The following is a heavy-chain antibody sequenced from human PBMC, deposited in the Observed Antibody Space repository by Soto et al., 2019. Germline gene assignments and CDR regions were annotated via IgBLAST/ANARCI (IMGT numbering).Heavy chain of an antibody. CDR1: GYAFTSYY. CDR3: TRAPSYGAFAI. Sequence: GASVKVSCKASGYAFTSYYIHWVRQAPGQGLEWMGIINPSGGSTTYAQKFQGRVTMTRDTSTSTVYMELSSLRSEDTAVYYCTRAPSYGAFAIWGQGTMVTVSS. V-gene: IGHV1-46*03. J-gene: IGHJ3*02. CDR2: INPSGGST. D-gene: IGHD4-17*01.